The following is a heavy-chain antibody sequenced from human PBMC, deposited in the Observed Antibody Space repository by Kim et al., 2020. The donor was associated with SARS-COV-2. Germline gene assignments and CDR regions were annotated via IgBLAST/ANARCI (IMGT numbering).Heavy chain of an antibody. CDR1: GFTFGSYN. CDR3: ATRPHAFDI. CDR2: ITGSGDGR. V-gene: IGHV3-23*01. J-gene: IGHJ3*02. Sequence: GGSLRLSCVASGFTFGSYNMAWVRQAPGKGLEWLSGITGSGDGRSYADSVRGRFTISRDNSKNTVYLQMNNLRVEDTAVYYCATRPHAFDIWGQGTMVTVSS.